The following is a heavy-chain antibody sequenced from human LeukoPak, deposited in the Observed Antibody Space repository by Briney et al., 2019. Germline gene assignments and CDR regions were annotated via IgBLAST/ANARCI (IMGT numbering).Heavy chain of an antibody. Sequence: EPGGSLRLSCAVSGFTFSSHAMNWVRQAPGKGLEWVSSITGSGGTTYYADSVKGRFTISRDNSKNTLYLQVDSLRAEDTAVYYCARALRFCNGANCYTYFYFGMDVWGQGTTVTVSS. CDR1: GFTFSSHA. V-gene: IGHV3-23*01. D-gene: IGHD2-2*02. CDR3: ARALRFCNGANCYTYFYFGMDV. J-gene: IGHJ6*02. CDR2: ITGSGGTT.